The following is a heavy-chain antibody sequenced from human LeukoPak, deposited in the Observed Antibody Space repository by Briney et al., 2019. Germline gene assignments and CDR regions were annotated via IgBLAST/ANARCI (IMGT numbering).Heavy chain of an antibody. CDR1: GFTFSNAW. J-gene: IGHJ4*02. D-gene: IGHD1-26*01. CDR2: IKSRADGGAI. V-gene: IGHV3-15*01. Sequence: GGSLRLSCAASGFTFSNAWMSWVRQAPGKGLEWVGRIKSRADGGAIDYAAPVRGRFTISRDDSTNTLYLQMNSLKSEDTAVYYCVRELVREVGIRYFDYWGQGTLVTVSS. CDR3: VRELVREVGIRYFDY.